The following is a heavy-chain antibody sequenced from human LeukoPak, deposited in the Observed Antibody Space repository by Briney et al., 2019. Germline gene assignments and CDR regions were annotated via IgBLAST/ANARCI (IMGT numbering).Heavy chain of an antibody. CDR2: MYYSGST. J-gene: IGHJ3*02. D-gene: IGHD3-10*01. Sequence: PSETLSLTCTVSGGSFTSSSFYWGWIRQPPGKGLEWIGSMYYSGSTYYNPSLKSRVTISVDTSKNQFSLKLSSVIATDTAVYYCASRSGSFSDALDIWGQGTLVTVSS. V-gene: IGHV4-39*01. CDR3: ASRSGSFSDALDI. CDR1: GGSFTSSSFY.